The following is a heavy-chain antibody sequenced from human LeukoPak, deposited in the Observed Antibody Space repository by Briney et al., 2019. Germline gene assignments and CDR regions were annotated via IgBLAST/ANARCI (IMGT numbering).Heavy chain of an antibody. CDR1: GFTFSDYW. CDR3: ATEGTDGRGSFGWFDS. Sequence: GGSLRLSCVASGFTFSDYWVTWVRQAPGKGLEWVANIKEDGSVRYYVDSVKGRFTISRDNAKNSLYLQLNSLRVEDTAVYYCATEGTDGRGSFGWFDSWGQGALVTVSS. CDR2: IKEDGSVR. V-gene: IGHV3-7*01. J-gene: IGHJ5*01. D-gene: IGHD3-10*01.